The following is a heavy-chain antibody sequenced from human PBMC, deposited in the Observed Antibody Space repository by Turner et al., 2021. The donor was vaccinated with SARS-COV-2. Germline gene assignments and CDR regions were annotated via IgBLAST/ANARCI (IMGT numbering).Heavy chain of an antibody. J-gene: IGHJ4*02. CDR1: GFTFSSYA. CDR3: AKDLWPYGDYARFDY. Sequence: EVQLLESGGGLVQPGGSLRFSCAASGFTFSSYAMSWVRQAPGKGLEWVSAISGSGGSTYYADSVKGRFTISRDNSKNTLYLQMNSLRAEDTAVYYCAKDLWPYGDYARFDYWGQGTLVTVSS. V-gene: IGHV3-23*01. CDR2: ISGSGGST. D-gene: IGHD4-17*01.